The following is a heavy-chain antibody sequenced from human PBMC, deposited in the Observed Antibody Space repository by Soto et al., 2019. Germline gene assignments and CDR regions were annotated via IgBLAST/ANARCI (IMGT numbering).Heavy chain of an antibody. Sequence: GGSLRLSCAASGFAFYYYNMNWVRQAPGRGLEWVSSITDSGIDIHFTDSVKGRFTISRDNSKNTLSLQMDSLRPEDTAVYYCARDFVRGSSSPTYGMDVWGQGTTVTVSS. CDR1: GFAFYYYN. D-gene: IGHD6-6*01. V-gene: IGHV3-21*01. J-gene: IGHJ6*02. CDR3: ARDFVRGSSSPTYGMDV. CDR2: ITDSGIDI.